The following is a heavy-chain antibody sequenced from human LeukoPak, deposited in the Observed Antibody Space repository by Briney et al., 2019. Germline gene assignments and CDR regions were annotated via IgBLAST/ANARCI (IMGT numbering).Heavy chain of an antibody. J-gene: IGHJ3*01. D-gene: IGHD5-18*01. CDR1: GFTFSSYV. CDR3: ARDFRGYSSGNDAFDF. CDR2: IWYDGSNK. V-gene: IGHV3-33*01. Sequence: GGSLRLCGAASGFTFSSYVMHWVRQAPGNGLEWVAVIWYDGSNKYYADSVKGRFTVSRDNSKNTLYLQMNSLRAEDTAVYYCARDFRGYSSGNDAFDFWGQGTMVTVSS.